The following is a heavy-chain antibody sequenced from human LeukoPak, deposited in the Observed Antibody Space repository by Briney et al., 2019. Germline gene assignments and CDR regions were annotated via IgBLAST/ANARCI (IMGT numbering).Heavy chain of an antibody. CDR3: ANSYTSSSRTPFDC. CDR1: GFTFSSYA. D-gene: IGHD6-6*01. CDR2: ISGGGGST. J-gene: IGHJ4*02. V-gene: IGHV3-23*01. Sequence: GGSLRLSCAASGFTFSSYAMTWVRHAPGKGLEWVSAISGGGGSTYHADSVKGRLTISRDNSKNTLYLQMDSLRAEDTAVYYCANSYTSSSRTPFDCWGQGTLVTVSS.